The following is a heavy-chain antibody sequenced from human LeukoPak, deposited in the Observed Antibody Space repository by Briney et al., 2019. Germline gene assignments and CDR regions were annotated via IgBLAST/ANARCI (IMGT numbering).Heavy chain of an antibody. D-gene: IGHD6-6*01. CDR2: IYSGGST. CDR3: ARDPSNDAFDI. J-gene: IGHJ3*02. Sequence: GGSLRLSCAASGFTVSTNYMSWVRQAPGKGLEWVSVIYSGGSTYYADSVKDRFTISRDNSKNTVYLQMNSLRAEDTAVYYCARDPSNDAFDIWGQGTVVTVSS. CDR1: GFTVSTNY. V-gene: IGHV3-66*01.